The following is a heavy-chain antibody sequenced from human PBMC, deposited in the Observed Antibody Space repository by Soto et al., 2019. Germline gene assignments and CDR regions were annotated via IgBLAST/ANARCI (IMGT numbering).Heavy chain of an antibody. CDR3: AHTLVAGLGYYFDY. CDR2: IYWDDDK. D-gene: IGHD6-19*01. Sequence: QITLKESGPTLVKPTQTLTLTCTFSVFSLSTTRVGVGWIRQPPGKALEWLALIYWDDDKRYSPFLKSRLTITKDTSKNQVVLTMTNMDPMDTATYFCAHTLVAGLGYYFDYWGQGTLVTVSS. CDR1: VFSLSTTRVG. V-gene: IGHV2-5*02. J-gene: IGHJ4*02.